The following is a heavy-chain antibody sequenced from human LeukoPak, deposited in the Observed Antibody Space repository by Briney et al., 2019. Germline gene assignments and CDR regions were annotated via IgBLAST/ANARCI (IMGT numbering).Heavy chain of an antibody. V-gene: IGHV1-2*04. Sequence: ASVKVSCKASGYTFTGYYMHWVRQAPGQGLEWMGWINPNSGGTNYAQKFQGWVTMTRDTSISTAYMELSRLRSDDTAVYYCARSPYDILTGYYNAFDYWGRGTLVTVSS. CDR2: INPNSGGT. J-gene: IGHJ4*02. CDR3: ARSPYDILTGYYNAFDY. D-gene: IGHD3-9*01. CDR1: GYTFTGYY.